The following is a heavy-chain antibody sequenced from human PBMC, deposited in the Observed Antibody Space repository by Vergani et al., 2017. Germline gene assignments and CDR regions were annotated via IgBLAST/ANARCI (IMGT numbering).Heavy chain of an antibody. J-gene: IGHJ6*02. CDR1: GFTFSNYA. V-gene: IGHV3-23*04. CDR3: AKDVPRPEYYYYGMDV. CDR2: TSGSGGST. Sequence: VQLVESGGGLVQPGGSLRLSCAASGFTFSNYAMSWVRQAPGKGLEWVSTTSGSGGSTYYADSVKGRFTISRDNSKNTLYLQMNSLRAEDTAVYYCAKDVPRPEYYYYGMDVWGQGTTVTVSS. D-gene: IGHD6-6*01.